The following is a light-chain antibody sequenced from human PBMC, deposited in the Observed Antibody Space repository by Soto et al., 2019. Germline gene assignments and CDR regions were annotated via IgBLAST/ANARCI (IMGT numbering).Light chain of an antibody. Sequence: VMTQSPATLSVSPGERATLSCRASQSLISSLAWYQQKPGQAPRLLIYGASTRATGIPARFSGSGSGTEFTLTISSLQSEDFAVYFCQQYNIWPQTFGQGTKVDIK. CDR2: GAS. CDR1: QSLISS. J-gene: IGKJ1*01. V-gene: IGKV3-15*01. CDR3: QQYNIWPQT.